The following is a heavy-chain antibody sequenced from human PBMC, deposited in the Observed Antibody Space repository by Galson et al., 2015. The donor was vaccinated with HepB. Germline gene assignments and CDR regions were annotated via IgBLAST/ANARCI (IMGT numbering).Heavy chain of an antibody. J-gene: IGHJ3*02. CDR1: GFTFSSYV. CDR2: VSHDGGYI. Sequence: SLRLSCAASGFTFSSYVMNWVRQAPGKGLEWVAVVSHDGGYIHYADSVKGRFTISRENSKNILYLQMNSLGAEDTAVYYCAKEDDGFDIWGQGTMVTVSS. V-gene: IGHV3-30*18. CDR3: AKEDDGFDI.